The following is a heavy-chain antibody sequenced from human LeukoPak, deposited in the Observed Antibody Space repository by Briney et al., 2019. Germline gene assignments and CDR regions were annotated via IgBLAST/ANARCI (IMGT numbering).Heavy chain of an antibody. J-gene: IGHJ6*02. CDR3: AKDKWIAAAGLRAYYYYGMDV. V-gene: IGHV3-23*01. Sequence: GGSLRLSCAASGFTFSSYAMSWVRQATGKGLEWVSAISGSGGRTYYADSVKGRFTISRDNSKNTLYLQMNSLRAEDTAVYYCAKDKWIAAAGLRAYYYYGMDVWGQGTTVTVSS. D-gene: IGHD6-13*01. CDR1: GFTFSSYA. CDR2: ISGSGGRT.